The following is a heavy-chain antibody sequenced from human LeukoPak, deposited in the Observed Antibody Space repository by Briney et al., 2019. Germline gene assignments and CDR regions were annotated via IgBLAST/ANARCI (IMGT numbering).Heavy chain of an antibody. CDR3: AELGITMIGGV. Sequence: RSGGSLRLSCAASGFTFSTFAMHWVRQAPGKGLEWVSYISSSGSTIYYADSVKGRFTISRDNAKNSLYLQMNSLRAEDTAVYYCAELGITMIGGVWGKGTTVTISS. CDR2: ISSSGSTI. V-gene: IGHV3-48*03. CDR1: GFTFSTFA. D-gene: IGHD3-10*02. J-gene: IGHJ6*04.